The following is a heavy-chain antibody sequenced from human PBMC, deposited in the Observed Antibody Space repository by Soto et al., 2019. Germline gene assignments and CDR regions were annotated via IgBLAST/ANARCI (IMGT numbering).Heavy chain of an antibody. CDR1: LFIVSDNY. D-gene: IGHD4-17*01. CDR2: IYSGGGT. CDR3: ATRMTTAPY. J-gene: IGHJ4*02. V-gene: IGHV3-66*01. Sequence: EVRLVQSGGGLVQPGGSLRLSCAASLFIVSDNYMSWVRQAPGKGLEWVSLIYSGGGTDYAESVKGRFTISRDNSKNTLYLQMNSLKAEATEIYYCATRMTTAPYWGQGTVVTVSS.